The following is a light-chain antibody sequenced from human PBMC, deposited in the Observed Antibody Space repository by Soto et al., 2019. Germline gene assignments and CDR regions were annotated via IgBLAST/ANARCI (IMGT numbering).Light chain of an antibody. CDR3: TSYTTRSNLWM. V-gene: IGLV2-14*01. CDR2: EVT. Sequence: QSALTQPASVSGSPGQSITISCTGTSSDVGGYNFFSWYQQHPGKAPKLIIYEVTKRPSGASNRFSGSKSGSTASLIIAGLQADDEADYYCTSYTTRSNLWMFGGGTKLTVL. CDR1: SSDVGGYNF. J-gene: IGLJ3*02.